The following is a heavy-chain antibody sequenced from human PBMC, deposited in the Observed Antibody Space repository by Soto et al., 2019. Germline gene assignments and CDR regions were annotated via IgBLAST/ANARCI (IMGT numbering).Heavy chain of an antibody. Sequence: GESLRLSCAASGFTFSSYAMSWVRQAPGKGLEWVSAISGSGGSTYYADSVKGRFTISRDNSKNTLYLQMNSLRAEDTAVYYCAKGGFYDSSGYYLYYFDYWGQGTLVTVSS. J-gene: IGHJ4*02. CDR2: ISGSGGST. D-gene: IGHD3-22*01. CDR3: AKGGFYDSSGYYLYYFDY. CDR1: GFTFSSYA. V-gene: IGHV3-23*01.